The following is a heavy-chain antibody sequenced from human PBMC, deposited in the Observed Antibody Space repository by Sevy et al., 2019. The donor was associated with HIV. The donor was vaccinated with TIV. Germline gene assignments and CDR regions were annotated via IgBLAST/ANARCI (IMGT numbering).Heavy chain of an antibody. J-gene: IGHJ6*02. CDR2: IRYDGSNK. V-gene: IGHV3-30*02. D-gene: IGHD2-2*01. Sequence: GGSLRLSCAASGFTFSSYGMHWVRQAPGKGLEWVAFIRYDGSNKYYADSVKGRFTISRDNSKNTMYLQRNSLRAEDTAVYYCAKSYCSSTSCLIYYYYYGMDVWGQGTTVTVSS. CDR1: GFTFSSYG. CDR3: AKSYCSSTSCLIYYYYYGMDV.